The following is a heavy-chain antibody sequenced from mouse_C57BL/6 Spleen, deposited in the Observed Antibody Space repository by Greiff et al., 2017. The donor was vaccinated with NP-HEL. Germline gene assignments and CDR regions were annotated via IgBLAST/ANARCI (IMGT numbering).Heavy chain of an antibody. V-gene: IGHV3-2*02. CDR3: ARTARIKY. CDR2: ISYSGST. Sequence: EVHLVESGPGLVKPSKSLSLTCTVTGYSITSGYGWNWIRQFPGNRLEWMGYISYSGSTNYNPSLKSRISITRDTSKNQFFLQLNSVTTEDTATYYWARTARIKYWGQGTTLTVSS. J-gene: IGHJ2*01. CDR1: GYSITSGYG. D-gene: IGHD1-2*01.